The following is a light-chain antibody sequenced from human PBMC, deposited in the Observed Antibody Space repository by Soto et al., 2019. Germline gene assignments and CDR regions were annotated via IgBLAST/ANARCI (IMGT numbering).Light chain of an antibody. J-gene: IGKJ4*01. V-gene: IGKV3-20*01. Sequence: EIVLTQSPGTLSLSPGERATLSCRASQSVSSNYLVWYQQKPGQAPRLLVFDASNRATGIPDRFSGSGSGTDFTLTISSLEPEDYAVYYCQQYGSSPLTFGGGTKVEIK. CDR2: DAS. CDR3: QQYGSSPLT. CDR1: QSVSSNY.